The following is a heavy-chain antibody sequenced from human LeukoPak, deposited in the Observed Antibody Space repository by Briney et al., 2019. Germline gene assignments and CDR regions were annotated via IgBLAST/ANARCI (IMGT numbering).Heavy chain of an antibody. V-gene: IGHV3-23*01. CDR1: GFTFSGFA. J-gene: IGHJ4*02. Sequence: GGSLRLSCAASGFTFSGFAMSWVRQAPGKGLEWVSTISGSGGSTYYADSVKGRFTISRDSSKNSLYLQMNSLRAEDTAVYYCARDLSGSYYFDYWGRGTLVTVSS. D-gene: IGHD1-26*01. CDR3: ARDLSGSYYFDY. CDR2: ISGSGGST.